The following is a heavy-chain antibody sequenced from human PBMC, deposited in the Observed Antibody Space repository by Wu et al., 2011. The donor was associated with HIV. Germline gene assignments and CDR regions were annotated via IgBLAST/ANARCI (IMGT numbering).Heavy chain of an antibody. D-gene: IGHD3-3*01. J-gene: IGHJ4*02. V-gene: IGHV1-2*02. Sequence: EWMGWINPHSGDTNYALKFQGRVTMTRDTSINTAYMELSRLRSDDTAVYYCARDYNFWSGYYSIWDYWGQGTLVTVSS. CDR3: ARDYNFWSGYYSIWDY. CDR2: INPHSGDT.